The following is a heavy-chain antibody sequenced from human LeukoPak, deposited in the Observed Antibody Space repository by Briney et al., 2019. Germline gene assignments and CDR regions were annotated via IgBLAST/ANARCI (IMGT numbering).Heavy chain of an antibody. J-gene: IGHJ4*02. CDR3: ARDQGLLVVAGRFGY. CDR1: GFTFSNYG. Sequence: GGSLRLSCAAPGFTFSNYGMHWVRQAPGKGLEWVAVIWYDGSNKYYADSVKGRFTISRDNAKNSLYLQMNSLRAEDTAVYYCARDQGLLVVAGRFGYWGQGTLVTVSS. D-gene: IGHD6-19*01. V-gene: IGHV3-33*01. CDR2: IWYDGSNK.